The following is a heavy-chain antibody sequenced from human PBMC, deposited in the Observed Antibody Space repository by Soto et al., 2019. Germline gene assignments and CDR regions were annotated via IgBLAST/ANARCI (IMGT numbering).Heavy chain of an antibody. D-gene: IGHD3-3*01. J-gene: IGHJ4*02. CDR2: IYSGGST. V-gene: IGHV3-66*01. CDR1: GFTVSSNY. CDR3: ARAPLYYDFWSGLDY. Sequence: PGGSLRLSCAASGFTVSSNYMSWVRQAPGKGLEWVSVIYSGGSTYYADSVKGRFTISRDNSKNTLYLQMNSLRAEDTAVYYCARAPLYYDFWSGLDYWGQGTLVTVSS.